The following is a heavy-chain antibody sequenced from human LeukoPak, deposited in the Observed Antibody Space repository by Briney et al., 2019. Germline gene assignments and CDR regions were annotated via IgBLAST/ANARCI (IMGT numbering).Heavy chain of an antibody. CDR1: GDTFIPYT. J-gene: IGHJ4*02. V-gene: IGHV1-69*04. CDR3: ARDHCSPGTCLGGH. D-gene: IGHD2-15*01. Sequence: SVKVSCKASGDTFIPYTFSWVRQAPGQGLEWIGRIIPSLDVANYAQKFQGRVTLSVDRDTATTYMEVTSLRSEDTAIYCCARDHCSPGTCLGGHWGQGTLVTVSS. CDR2: IIPSLDVA.